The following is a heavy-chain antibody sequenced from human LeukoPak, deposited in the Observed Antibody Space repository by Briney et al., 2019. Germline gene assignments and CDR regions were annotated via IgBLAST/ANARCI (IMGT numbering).Heavy chain of an antibody. Sequence: SETLSLTCAVYGGSFGGYYWSWIRQPPGKGLEWIGEINHSGSTNYNPSLKSRVTISVDTSKNQFSLKLSSVTAADTAVYYCARALRFGELLYEVFDYWGQGTLVTVSS. CDR3: ARALRFGELLYEVFDY. CDR2: INHSGST. D-gene: IGHD3-10*01. CDR1: GGSFGGYY. V-gene: IGHV4-34*01. J-gene: IGHJ4*02.